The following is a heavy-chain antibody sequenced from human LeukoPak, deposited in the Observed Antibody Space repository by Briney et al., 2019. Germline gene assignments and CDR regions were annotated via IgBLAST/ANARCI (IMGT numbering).Heavy chain of an antibody. CDR1: GGSISSYC. CDR2: IYYSGST. J-gene: IGHJ6*02. CDR3: ARDRGSGNYGYSYGMDV. Sequence: TSSETLSLTCTVSGGSISSYCWSWIRQPPGKGLEWIGYIYYSGSTNYNPSLKSRVTMSVDTSRNQFSLRLNSVTAADTAVYYCARDRGSGNYGYSYGMDVWGQGTTVTVSS. V-gene: IGHV4-59*01. D-gene: IGHD3-10*01.